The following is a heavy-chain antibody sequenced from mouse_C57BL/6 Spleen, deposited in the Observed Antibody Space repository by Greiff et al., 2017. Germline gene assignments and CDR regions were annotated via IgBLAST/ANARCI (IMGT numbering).Heavy chain of an antibody. Sequence: EVQLQQSGPELVKPGASVKISCKASGYTFTDYYMNWVKQSHGKSLEWIGDINPNNGGTSYNQKFKGKATLTVDKSSSTAYMELRSLTSEDSAVYYCAILGLGFAYWGQGTLVTVSA. CDR3: AILGLGFAY. CDR2: INPNNGGT. D-gene: IGHD4-1*01. CDR1: GYTFTDYY. V-gene: IGHV1-26*01. J-gene: IGHJ3*01.